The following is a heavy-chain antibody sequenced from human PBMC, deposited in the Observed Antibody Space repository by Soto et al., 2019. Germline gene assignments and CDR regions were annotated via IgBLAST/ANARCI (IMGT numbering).Heavy chain of an antibody. J-gene: IGHJ6*02. Sequence: GSLRLSCAASGFTFSSYSMNWVRQAPGKGLEWVSSISSSSSYIYYADSVKGRFTISRDNAKNSLYLQMNSLRAEDTAVYYCARSYSRSYYYYYGMDVWGQGTTVTVSS. D-gene: IGHD6-13*01. CDR1: GFTFSSYS. CDR3: ARSYSRSYYYYYGMDV. V-gene: IGHV3-21*01. CDR2: ISSSSSYI.